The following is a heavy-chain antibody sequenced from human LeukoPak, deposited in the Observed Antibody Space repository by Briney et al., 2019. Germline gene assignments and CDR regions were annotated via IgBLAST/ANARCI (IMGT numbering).Heavy chain of an antibody. CDR1: GFTFGDYA. D-gene: IGHD3-10*01. CDR3: AKDRPYYDSGSYIFDY. CDR2: ISGGGGST. Sequence: QTGGSLRLSCTASGFTFGDYAMSWVRQAPGKGLEWVSAISGGGGSTYYADSVKGRFTISRDNSKNTLYLQMNSLRAEDTAVYYCAKDRPYYDSGSYIFDYWGQGTLVTVSS. V-gene: IGHV3-23*01. J-gene: IGHJ4*02.